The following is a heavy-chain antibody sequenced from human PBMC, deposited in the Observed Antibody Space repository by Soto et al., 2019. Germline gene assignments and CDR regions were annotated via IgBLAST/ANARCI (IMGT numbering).Heavy chain of an antibody. V-gene: IGHV3-30*18. D-gene: IGHD3-10*01. J-gene: IGHJ6*02. CDR3: AKSIVSGNHGMDV. CDR1: GFTFSSYG. CDR2: ISYDGSTK. Sequence: QVQLVESGGGVVQPGRSLRLSCAASGFTFSSYGMHWVRQAPGKGLEWVAVISYDGSTKYYADSVKGRFTISRDNSKNTLYLQMNSLRAEDTAVYYCAKSIVSGNHGMDVWGQGTTVTVSS.